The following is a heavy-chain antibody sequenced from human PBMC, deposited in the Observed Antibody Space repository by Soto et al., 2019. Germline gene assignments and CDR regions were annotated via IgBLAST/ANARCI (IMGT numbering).Heavy chain of an antibody. J-gene: IGHJ5*02. CDR1: AGSISGYY. CDR2: IHYSGST. D-gene: IGHD6-13*01. Sequence: PSETLSLTCTVSAGSISGYYWSWIRQPPGKELELIAYIHYSGSTYYNPSLKSRVTISIDTSKNQFSLKLSSVNAADTAVYYCAKGGRRAAAGTWFDPWGPGNLVTVHS. CDR3: AKGGRRAAAGTWFDP. V-gene: IGHV4-59*01.